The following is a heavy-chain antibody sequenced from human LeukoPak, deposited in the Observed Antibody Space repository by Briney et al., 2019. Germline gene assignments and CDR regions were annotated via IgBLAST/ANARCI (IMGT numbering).Heavy chain of an antibody. Sequence: GGSLRLSCAASEFTFSRYWMQWVRQAPGKGLVCVSRINSDGTITNYADSVKGRFTISRGNAKNTLYLQMNSLRAEDTAVYYCAKDRFGGSYSDYWGQGTLVTVSS. V-gene: IGHV3-74*01. CDR1: EFTFSRYW. CDR2: INSDGTIT. D-gene: IGHD1-26*01. J-gene: IGHJ4*02. CDR3: AKDRFGGSYSDY.